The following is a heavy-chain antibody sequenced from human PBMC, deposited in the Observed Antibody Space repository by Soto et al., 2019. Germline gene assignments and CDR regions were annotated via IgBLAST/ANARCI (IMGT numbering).Heavy chain of an antibody. Sequence: ASVKVSCKASGYTFTSYDINWVRQATGQGLEWMGWMNPNSGNTGYAQKFQGRVTMTRNTSISTAYMELSSLRSEDTAVYYCAREVHDFWRLKHYYYMDVWGKGTTVTVSS. CDR3: AREVHDFWRLKHYYYMDV. D-gene: IGHD3-3*01. J-gene: IGHJ6*03. CDR1: GYTFTSYD. V-gene: IGHV1-8*01. CDR2: MNPNSGNT.